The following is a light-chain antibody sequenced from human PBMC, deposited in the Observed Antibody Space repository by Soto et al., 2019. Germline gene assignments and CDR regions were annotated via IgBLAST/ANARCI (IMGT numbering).Light chain of an antibody. CDR3: SSYTSSSTYV. CDR1: SSGVGGYNY. V-gene: IGLV2-14*01. CDR2: EVS. Sequence: QSALTQPVSVAGSPGQSITLSCTGTSSGVGGYNYVSWYQQHPGKAPKLMIYEVSNRPSGVSNRFSGSKSGNTASLTISGLQAEDEADYYCSSYTSSSTYVFGTGTRSPS. J-gene: IGLJ1*01.